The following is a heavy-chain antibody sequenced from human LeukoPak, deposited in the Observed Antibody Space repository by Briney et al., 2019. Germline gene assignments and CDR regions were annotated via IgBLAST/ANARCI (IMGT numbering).Heavy chain of an antibody. D-gene: IGHD2-2*01. V-gene: IGHV1-18*04. Sequence: ASVKVSCKASGYTFTSYDISWVRQAPGQGLEWMGWISAYNGNTNYAQKLQGRVPMTTDTSTSTAYMELRSLRSDDTAVYYCARDTLLSVVVVPAANVYFDYWGQGTLVTVSS. CDR2: ISAYNGNT. J-gene: IGHJ4*02. CDR1: GYTFTSYD. CDR3: ARDTLLSVVVVPAANVYFDY.